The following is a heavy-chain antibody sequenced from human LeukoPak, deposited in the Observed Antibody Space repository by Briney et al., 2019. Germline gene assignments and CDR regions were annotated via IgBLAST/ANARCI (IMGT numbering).Heavy chain of an antibody. Sequence: SETLSLTCTVSGYSISSGYYWGWIRQPPGKGLEWIANVYRTGSTYYNPSLKSRVTISVDTSKNQFSLKLSSVTAADTAMYYCARGRGDNSGSLFDYWGQGTLVTVSS. CDR3: ARGRGDNSGSLFDY. V-gene: IGHV4-38-2*02. CDR2: VYRTGST. D-gene: IGHD3-22*01. J-gene: IGHJ4*02. CDR1: GYSISSGYY.